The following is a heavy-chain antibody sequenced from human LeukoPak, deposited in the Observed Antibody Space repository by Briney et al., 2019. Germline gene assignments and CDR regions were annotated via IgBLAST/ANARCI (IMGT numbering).Heavy chain of an antibody. V-gene: IGHV4-39*07. CDR3: ASHTAMVNFDI. CDR1: GGSISSSSYY. CDR2: IYYSGST. D-gene: IGHD5-18*01. J-gene: IGHJ3*02. Sequence: SETLSLTCTVSGGSISSSSYYWGWIRQPPGKGLEWIGSIYYSGSTYYNPSLKSRVTISVDTSKNQFSLKLSSVTAADTAVYYCASHTAMVNFDIWGQGTMVTVSS.